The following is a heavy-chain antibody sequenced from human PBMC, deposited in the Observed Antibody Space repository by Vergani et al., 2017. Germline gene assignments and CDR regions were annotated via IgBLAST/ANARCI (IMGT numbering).Heavy chain of an antibody. CDR2: IYPGDSDT. V-gene: IGHV5-51*01. CDR3: ARHIAAAGRGVYYYYMDV. D-gene: IGHD6-13*01. CDR1: GYSFTSYW. Sequence: EVQLVQSGAEVKKPGESLTISCKGSGYSFTSYWIGWVRQMPGKGLGWMGIIYPGDSDTRYSPSFQGQVTISADKSISTAYLQWSSLKASDTAMYYCARHIAAAGRGVYYYYMDVWGKGTTVTVSS. J-gene: IGHJ6*03.